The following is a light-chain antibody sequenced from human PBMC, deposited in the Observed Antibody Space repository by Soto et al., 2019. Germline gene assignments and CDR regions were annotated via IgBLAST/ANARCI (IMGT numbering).Light chain of an antibody. V-gene: IGKV3-15*01. Sequence: IVLTQCPGTLSLSPGERATLSCRPSQGLXSNLVWFEVKPGQAPRILXDGASTRATGIPARLSGSGSGTDFTLTISSMQPEDFATYYCLQDYDYPCTFGPGTKVDIK. CDR1: QGLXSN. CDR2: GAS. J-gene: IGKJ3*01. CDR3: LQDYDYPCT.